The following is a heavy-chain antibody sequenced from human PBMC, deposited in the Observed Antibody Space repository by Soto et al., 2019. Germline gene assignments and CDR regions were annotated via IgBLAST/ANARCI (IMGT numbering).Heavy chain of an antibody. CDR2: ISYDGSNK. J-gene: IGHJ6*02. CDR1: GISLSRKA. CDR3: ASDTLRDIVIMIYSTERHAMDV. Sequence: PXASLGLSCAASGISLSRKAMHWVRQAPGKGLEWVSIISYDGSNKYYADSVKGRFTIARDNSKNTLYLQMNSLRAEDTAVYYCASDTLRDIVIMIYSTERHAMDVWGQGTTVTVSS. D-gene: IGHD2-8*01. V-gene: IGHV3-30-3*01.